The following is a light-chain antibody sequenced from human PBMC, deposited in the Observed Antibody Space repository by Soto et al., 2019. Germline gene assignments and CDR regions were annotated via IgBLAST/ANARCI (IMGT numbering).Light chain of an antibody. CDR1: QSVSSN. CDR2: GAS. Sequence: EIVMTQSPGTLSVSPGERATLSCKARQSVSSNLAWYQQKPGQAPRLLIYGASTRATGIPARFSGSGSETDFTLTISSLQSEDFAVYYCQQFYNWPRTFGQGTKVEIK. V-gene: IGKV3-15*01. CDR3: QQFYNWPRT. J-gene: IGKJ1*01.